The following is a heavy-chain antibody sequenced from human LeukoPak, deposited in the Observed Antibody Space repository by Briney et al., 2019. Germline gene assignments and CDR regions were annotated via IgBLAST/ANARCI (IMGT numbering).Heavy chain of an antibody. D-gene: IGHD2-2*01. CDR3: ARDFGYCSSTSCPRAFDI. CDR1: GGTFSSYA. CDR2: IIPIFGTA. J-gene: IGHJ3*02. Sequence: SVTVSCKASGGTFSSYAISWVRQAPGQGLEWMGGIIPIFGTANYAQKFQGRVTITADKSTSTAYMELSSLRSEHTAVYYCARDFGYCSSTSCPRAFDIWGQGTMVTVSS. V-gene: IGHV1-69*06.